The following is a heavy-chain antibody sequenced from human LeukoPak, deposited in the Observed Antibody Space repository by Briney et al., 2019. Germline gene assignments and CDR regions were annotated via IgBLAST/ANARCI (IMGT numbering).Heavy chain of an antibody. CDR3: AKSSIEAAGDYYYFDI. J-gene: IGHJ3*02. CDR2: ISYDGSNK. D-gene: IGHD6-13*01. CDR1: GFTLSSYA. Sequence: GGSLRLSCAASGFTLSSYAMHWVRQAPGKGLEWVADISYDGSNKYYADSVKGRFTISRDNSKNTLYLQMNSMRAEDTAVYYCAKSSIEAAGDYYYFDIWGQGTLVTVSS. V-gene: IGHV3-30*04.